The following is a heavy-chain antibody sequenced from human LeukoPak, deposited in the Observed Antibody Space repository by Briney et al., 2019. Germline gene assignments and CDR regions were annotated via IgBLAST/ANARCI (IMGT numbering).Heavy chain of an antibody. CDR2: IYYSGGT. Sequence: PSQTLSLTCTVSGGSISSGGYYWSWIRQHPGKGLEWIGYIYYSGGTYYNPSLRSRVTISVDTSKNQFSLRVSSVTAADTAVYYCATSSSGWITFDSWGQGTLVTVSS. CDR1: GGSISSGGYY. V-gene: IGHV4-31*03. J-gene: IGHJ4*02. CDR3: ATSSSGWITFDS. D-gene: IGHD6-19*01.